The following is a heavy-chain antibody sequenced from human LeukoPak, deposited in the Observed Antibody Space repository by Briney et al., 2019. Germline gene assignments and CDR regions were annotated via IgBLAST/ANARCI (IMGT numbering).Heavy chain of an antibody. J-gene: IGHJ4*02. CDR3: TSAGYSSSGQYFDY. V-gene: IGHV3-74*01. Sequence: PGGSLRLSCAASGFTFSSYWMHWVRHAPGKGLVWVSRINSDGSSTSYADSVKGRFTISRDNAKNSLYLQMNSLRAEDMALYYCTSAGYSSSGQYFDYWGQGTLVTVSS. D-gene: IGHD6-13*01. CDR2: INSDGSST. CDR1: GFTFSSYW.